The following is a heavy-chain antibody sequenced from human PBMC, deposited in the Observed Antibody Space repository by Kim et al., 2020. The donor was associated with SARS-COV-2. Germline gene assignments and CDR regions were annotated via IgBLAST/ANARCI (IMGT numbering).Heavy chain of an antibody. CDR1: GYTFTSYA. D-gene: IGHD3-10*01. J-gene: IGHJ4*02. CDR2: INAGNGNT. V-gene: IGHV1-3*01. CDR3: ARLTMVRGVIISATRRDY. Sequence: ASVKVSCKASGYTFTSYAMHWVRQAPGQRLEWMGWINAGNGNTKYSQKFQGRVTITRDTSASTAYMELSSLRSEDTAVYYCARLTMVRGVIISATRRDYWGQGTLVTVSS.